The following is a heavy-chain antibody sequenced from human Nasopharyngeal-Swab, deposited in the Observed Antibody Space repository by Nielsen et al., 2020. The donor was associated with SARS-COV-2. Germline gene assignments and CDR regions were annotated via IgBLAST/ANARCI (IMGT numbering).Heavy chain of an antibody. CDR1: GFTFSSYA. J-gene: IGHJ4*02. CDR3: AKGRGADY. D-gene: IGHD3-10*01. Sequence: GASLQISCAASGFTFSSYAMSWVRQAPGKGLEWVSAISGSGGSTYYADSVKGRFTISKDNSKNTLYLQMNSLRAEDTAVYYCAKGRGADYWGQGTLVTVSS. CDR2: ISGSGGST. V-gene: IGHV3-23*01.